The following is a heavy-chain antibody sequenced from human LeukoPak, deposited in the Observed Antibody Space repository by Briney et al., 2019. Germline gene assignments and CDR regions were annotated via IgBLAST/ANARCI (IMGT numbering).Heavy chain of an antibody. Sequence: VASVKVSCKASGGTFSSYAISWVRQAPGQGLEWMGWINPNSGGTNYAQKFQGRVTMTRDTSISTAYMELSRLRSDDTAVYYCAREMGRWLQLVYWGQGTLVTVSS. D-gene: IGHD5-24*01. CDR3: AREMGRWLQLVY. J-gene: IGHJ4*02. CDR1: GGTFSSYA. V-gene: IGHV1-2*02. CDR2: INPNSGGT.